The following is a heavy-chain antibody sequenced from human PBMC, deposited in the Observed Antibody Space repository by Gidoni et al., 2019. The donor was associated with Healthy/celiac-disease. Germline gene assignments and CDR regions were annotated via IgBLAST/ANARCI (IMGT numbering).Heavy chain of an antibody. D-gene: IGHD3-9*01. CDR3: AHWGQWALRYFDWLPIPDY. CDR1: GFSLSTSGVG. J-gene: IGHJ4*02. Sequence: QITLKESGPTLVKPTQTLTLTCTFSGFSLSTSGVGVGWIRQPPGKALEWLALIYWNDDKRYSPSLKSRLTITKDTSKNQVVLTMTNMDPVDTATYYCAHWGQWALRYFDWLPIPDYWGQGTLVTVSS. CDR2: IYWNDDK. V-gene: IGHV2-5*01.